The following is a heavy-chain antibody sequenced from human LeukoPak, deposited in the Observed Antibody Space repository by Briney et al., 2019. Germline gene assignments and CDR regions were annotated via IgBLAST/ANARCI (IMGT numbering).Heavy chain of an antibody. V-gene: IGHV1-2*06. J-gene: IGHJ5*02. Sequence: AASVKVSCKAPGYTFTGYYMHWVRPAPGQGLEWMGRINPNSGGTNYAQKFQGRVTMTRDTSISTAYMKLSRLRSDDTAVYYCARGSWGQIAADLNWFYPWGQGTLVTVSS. D-gene: IGHD6-13*01. CDR3: ARGSWGQIAADLNWFYP. CDR2: INPNSGGT. CDR1: GYTFTGYY.